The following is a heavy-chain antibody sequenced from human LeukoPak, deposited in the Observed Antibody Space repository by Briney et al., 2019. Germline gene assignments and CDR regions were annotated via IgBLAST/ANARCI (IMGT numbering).Heavy chain of an antibody. V-gene: IGHV3-9*03. CDR3: AKSSGRFLEWTAYYFDY. D-gene: IGHD3-3*01. Sequence: GGSLRLSCAASGFTFDDYAMHWVRQAPGKGLEWVSGISWNSGSIGYADSVKGRFTISRDNGKNSLYLQMNSLRAEDMALYYCAKSSGRFLEWTAYYFDYWGQGTLVTVSS. J-gene: IGHJ4*02. CDR2: ISWNSGSI. CDR1: GFTFDDYA.